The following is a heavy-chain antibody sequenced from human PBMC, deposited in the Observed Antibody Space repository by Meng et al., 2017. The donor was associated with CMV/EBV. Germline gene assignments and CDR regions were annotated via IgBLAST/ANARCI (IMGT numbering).Heavy chain of an antibody. V-gene: IGHV4-39*07. CDR3: ASLAGDY. D-gene: IGHD3-10*01. Sequence: QLRLQGAGPGLVKPSETLSLTCTVSGGSISSSSYYWGWIRQPPGKGLEWIGSIYYSGSTYYNPSLKSRVTISVDTSKNQFSLKLSSVTAADMAVYYCASLAGDYWGQGTLVTVSS. J-gene: IGHJ4*02. CDR1: GGSISSSSYY. CDR2: IYYSGST.